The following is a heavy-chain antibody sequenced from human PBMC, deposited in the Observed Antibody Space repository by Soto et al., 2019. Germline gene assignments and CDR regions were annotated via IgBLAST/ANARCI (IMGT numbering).Heavy chain of an antibody. J-gene: IGHJ4*02. CDR2: INSDGSRT. CDR1: GFTSTDYW. V-gene: IGHV3-74*01. Sequence: GGSLRLSCAASGFTSTDYWTHWVRQAPGKGLVWVSRINSDGSRTSYADSVTGRFTISRDNAKNTLYVQMNSLRVEDTALYYCARETYRGFYFDYWGQGTLVTVS. CDR3: ARETYRGFYFDY. D-gene: IGHD4-4*01.